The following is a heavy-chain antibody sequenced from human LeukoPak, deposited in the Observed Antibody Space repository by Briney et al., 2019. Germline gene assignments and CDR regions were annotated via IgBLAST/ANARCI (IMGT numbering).Heavy chain of an antibody. CDR3: ARDGLVGIAAAGTVLSFFDY. V-gene: IGHV3-7*01. J-gene: IGHJ4*02. D-gene: IGHD6-13*01. CDR1: GFTFSSYW. CDR2: IKQDGSEK. Sequence: GGSLRLSCAASGFTFSSYWMSWVRQAPGKGLEWVANIKQDGSEKYYVDSVKGRFTISRDNAKNSLYLQMNSLRAEDTAVYYCARDGLVGIAAAGTVLSFFDYWGQGTLVTVSS.